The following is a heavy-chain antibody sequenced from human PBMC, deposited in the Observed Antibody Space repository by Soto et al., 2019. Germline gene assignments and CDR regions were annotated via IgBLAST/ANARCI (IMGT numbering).Heavy chain of an antibody. J-gene: IGHJ6*02. CDR3: AKDQNYYGMDV. V-gene: IGHV3-9*01. CDR2: ISWNSGSI. CDR1: GFTFDDYA. Sequence: EVQLVESGGGLVQPGRSLRLSCAASGFTFDDYAMHWVRQAPGKGLEWVSGISWNSGSIGYADSVKGRFTISRDNAKNSLYLQMNSLRAEDTALYYCAKDQNYYGMDVWGQGTTVTVSS.